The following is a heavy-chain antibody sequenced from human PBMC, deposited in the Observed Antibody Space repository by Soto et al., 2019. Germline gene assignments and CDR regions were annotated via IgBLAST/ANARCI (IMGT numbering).Heavy chain of an antibody. CDR3: AALRSHGRYYYYGMDV. D-gene: IGHD4-17*01. V-gene: IGHV3-23*01. Sequence: EVQLLESGGGLVQPGGSLRLSCAASGFTFSSYAMSWVRQAPGKGLEWVSAISGSGGSTYYADSVKGRFTISRDNSKNTLYLQMNSLRAEDTAVYYCAALRSHGRYYYYGMDVWGQGTTVTVSS. CDR1: GFTFSSYA. J-gene: IGHJ6*02. CDR2: ISGSGGST.